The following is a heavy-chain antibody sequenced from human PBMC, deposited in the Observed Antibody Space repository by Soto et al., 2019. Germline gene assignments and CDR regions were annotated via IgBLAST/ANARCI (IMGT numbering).Heavy chain of an antibody. CDR3: ARPPLPGYSIHFNS. CDR1: GYIFIDYW. J-gene: IGHJ4*02. V-gene: IGHV5-51*01. D-gene: IGHD2-15*01. Sequence: PGASLKISCKASGYIFIDYWIGWVRQMPGKGLEWMGIVYPRDSDTRYSPSFQGQVTISADRSTGTAFLQWHSLKASDTALYYCARPPLPGYSIHFNSWGQGTLVTVSS. CDR2: VYPRDSDT.